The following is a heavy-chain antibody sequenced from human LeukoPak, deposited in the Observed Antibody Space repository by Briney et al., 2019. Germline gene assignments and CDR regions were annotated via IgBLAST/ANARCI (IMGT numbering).Heavy chain of an antibody. CDR2: IDPSDGST. V-gene: IGHV1-46*01. D-gene: IGHD2-2*01. Sequence: GASVKVSCTASGYTFTTYFVHWVRQAPGQGLEWMGIIDPSDGSTSHAQKFQGRVTMTRDTSTSTVYMELSSLRSEDTAVYFCARGCRVVPGVHNVGRTPYYNGMDVWGQGTTVTVSS. CDR1: GYTFTTYF. CDR3: ARGCRVVPGVHNVGRTPYYNGMDV. J-gene: IGHJ6*02.